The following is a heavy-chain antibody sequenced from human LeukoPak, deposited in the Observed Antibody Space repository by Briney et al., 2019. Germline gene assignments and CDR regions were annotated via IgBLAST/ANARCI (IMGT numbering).Heavy chain of an antibody. Sequence: SAVKVSCQPSGGTFSSYAIRWVRQPPGPGLEWMGGINPFFGTANYLQKFHGRVTITADESTSTAYLHLTSLSHRDTAVYYCASRDGSGSHYSHYPHYNMDVWGKGTTVTVSS. J-gene: IGHJ6*03. CDR3: ASRDGSGSHYSHYPHYNMDV. CDR1: GGTFSSYA. CDR2: INPFFGTA. V-gene: IGHV1-69*01. D-gene: IGHD3-10*01.